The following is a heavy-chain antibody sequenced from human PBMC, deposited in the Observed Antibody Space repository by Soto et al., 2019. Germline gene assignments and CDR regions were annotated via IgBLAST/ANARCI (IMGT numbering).Heavy chain of an antibody. D-gene: IGHD5-18*01. CDR3: TTLVRGYSYGDH. CDR2: IKTKTEGETT. Sequence: EVQLVEPGGGLVEPGGSLRLSCAASGFTFTNAWMSWVRQAPGKGLEWVGRIKTKTEGETTDYAAPVKGRFTVTRDDSRNTLYLQMNSLKTEDTAVYYCTTLVRGYSYGDHWGQGTQVTVSS. V-gene: IGHV3-15*01. CDR1: GFTFTNAW. J-gene: IGHJ4*02.